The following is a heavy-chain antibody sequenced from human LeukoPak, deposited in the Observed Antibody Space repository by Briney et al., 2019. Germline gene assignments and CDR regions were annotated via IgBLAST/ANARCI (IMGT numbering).Heavy chain of an antibody. D-gene: IGHD1-14*01. CDR1: GFRVRSNE. V-gene: IGHV3-23*01. CDR2: ISGSGGST. J-gene: IGHJ1*01. Sequence: PGGSLRLSWPASGFRVRSNEISWVRQAPGKGLEWVLAISGSGGSTYYADSVKGRFTISRDNSKNSLYLQMNSLRAEDTAVYYCASKTNWGQGTLVTVSS. CDR3: ASKTN.